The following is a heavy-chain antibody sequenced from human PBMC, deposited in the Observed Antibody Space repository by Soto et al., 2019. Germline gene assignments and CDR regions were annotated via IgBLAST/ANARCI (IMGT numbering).Heavy chain of an antibody. D-gene: IGHD2-15*01. V-gene: IGHV1-69*12. CDR3: ASGGYCSGGSCFVLDYGMDV. CDR2: IIPIFGTA. J-gene: IGHJ6*02. Sequence: QVQLVQSGAEVKKPGSSVKVSCKASGGTFSSYAISWVRQAPGQGLEWMGGIIPIFGTANYAQKFQGRVTITADESTSPAYRELSSLRSEDKAVYYCASGGYCSGGSCFVLDYGMDVWGQGTTVTVSS. CDR1: GGTFSSYA.